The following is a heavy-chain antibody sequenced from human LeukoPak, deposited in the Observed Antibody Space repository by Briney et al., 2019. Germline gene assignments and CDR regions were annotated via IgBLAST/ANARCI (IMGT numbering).Heavy chain of an antibody. J-gene: IGHJ4*02. Sequence: SETLSLTCTVSGGSISSGGYYWSWIRQHPGKGLEWIGYIYYSGSTYYNPSLKSRVTISVDTSKNQFSLKLSSVTAADTAVYYCARSGYSGCDNTFDYWGQGTLVTVSS. D-gene: IGHD5-12*01. CDR2: IYYSGST. CDR3: ARSGYSGCDNTFDY. CDR1: GGSISSGGYY. V-gene: IGHV4-31*03.